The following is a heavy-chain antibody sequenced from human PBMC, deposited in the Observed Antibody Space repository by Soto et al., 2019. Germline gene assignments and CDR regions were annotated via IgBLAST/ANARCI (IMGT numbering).Heavy chain of an antibody. Sequence: QVQLVQSGAEVKKPGASVKVSCKASGYTFTSYYMHWVRQAPGQGLEWMGIINPSGGSTSYAQKFQGRVTMTRDTSTSTVYMELSSLRSEDTAVYYCATLGWPYYFDYWGQGTLVTVSS. CDR3: ATLGWPYYFDY. CDR1: GYTFTSYY. J-gene: IGHJ4*02. CDR2: INPSGGST. V-gene: IGHV1-46*01. D-gene: IGHD6-19*01.